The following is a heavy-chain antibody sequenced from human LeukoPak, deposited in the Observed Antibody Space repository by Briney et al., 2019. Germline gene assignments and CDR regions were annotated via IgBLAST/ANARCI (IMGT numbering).Heavy chain of an antibody. Sequence: GGSLRLSCAASGFTFSVSVMHWVRQAPGKGLEYVSVISSNGGSTSYADSVKGRFTISRDNSKNTLYLQMGSLRAEDMAVYYCARDPYSSSSGSGDYWGQGTLVTVSS. CDR3: ARDPYSSSSGSGDY. CDR1: GFTFSVSV. J-gene: IGHJ4*02. D-gene: IGHD6-13*01. V-gene: IGHV3-64*02. CDR2: ISSNGGST.